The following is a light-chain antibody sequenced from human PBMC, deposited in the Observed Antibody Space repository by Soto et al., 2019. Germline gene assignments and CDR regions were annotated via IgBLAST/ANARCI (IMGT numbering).Light chain of an antibody. Sequence: GDRVPITCLASQSISSWLAWYQQKPGKAPKLLIYDASSLESGVPSRFSGSGSETDFTLTISSLQPEDFATYYCHQLNSYPRTFGQGTKVDIK. J-gene: IGKJ1*01. CDR2: DAS. CDR1: QSISSW. CDR3: HQLNSYPRT. V-gene: IGKV1-5*01.